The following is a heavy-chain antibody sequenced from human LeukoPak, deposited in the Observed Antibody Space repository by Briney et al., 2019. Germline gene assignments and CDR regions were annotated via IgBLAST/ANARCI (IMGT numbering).Heavy chain of an antibody. Sequence: GSLRLSCAASGFTFSSYAMSWVRQAPGKGLDWVSGISDRGGSTYYPDSVKGRFTISRDNSKNTLYLQMSSLRAEDTAIYYCVMGFYFDYWGQGTLVTVSS. D-gene: IGHD2-8*01. CDR3: VMGFYFDY. V-gene: IGHV3-23*01. CDR1: GFTFSSYA. CDR2: ISDRGGST. J-gene: IGHJ4*02.